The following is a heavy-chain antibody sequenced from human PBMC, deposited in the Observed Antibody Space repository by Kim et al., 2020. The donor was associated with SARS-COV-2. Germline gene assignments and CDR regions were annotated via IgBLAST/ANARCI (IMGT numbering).Heavy chain of an antibody. Sequence: ASVKVSCKASGYTFTSYGISWVRQAPGQGLEWMGWISAYNGNTNYAQKLQGRVTMTTDTSTSTAYMGLRSLRSDDAAVYYCVRDGEGLLWFGELLYRYWYFDLWGRGTLVTVSS. D-gene: IGHD3-10*01. J-gene: IGHJ2*01. CDR2: ISAYNGNT. CDR1: GYTFTSYG. V-gene: IGHV1-18*01. CDR3: VRDGEGLLWFGELLYRYWYFDL.